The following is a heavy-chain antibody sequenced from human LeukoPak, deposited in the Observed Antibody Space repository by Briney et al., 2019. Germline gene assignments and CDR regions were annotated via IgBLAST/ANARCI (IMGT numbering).Heavy chain of an antibody. CDR1: GGSFSGYY. D-gene: IGHD2-2*01. CDR2: INHSGST. Sequence: SETLSLTCAVYGGSFSGYYWSWIRQPPGKGLEWIGEINHSGSTNYNPSLKSRVTISVDTSKNQFSLKLSSVTAADTAVYYCARGRYCSSTSCSTSGFDPWGQGTLVTVSS. CDR3: ARGRYCSSTSCSTSGFDP. J-gene: IGHJ5*02. V-gene: IGHV4-34*01.